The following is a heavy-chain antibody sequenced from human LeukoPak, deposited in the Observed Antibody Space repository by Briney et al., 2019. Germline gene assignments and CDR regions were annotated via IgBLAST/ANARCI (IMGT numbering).Heavy chain of an antibody. V-gene: IGHV3-74*01. CDR2: IKGDGSST. J-gene: IGHJ4*02. Sequence: PGGSLRLSCAASGFSFRTFWMHWLRQVPGKGLEWVSRIKGDGSSTTYADSVKGRFTISRDNAKNTLYLQMNSLRAEDTAVYYCARAPARTITMVRGGGTRFDYWGQGTLVTVSS. D-gene: IGHD3-10*01. CDR1: GFSFRTFW. CDR3: ARAPARTITMVRGGGTRFDY.